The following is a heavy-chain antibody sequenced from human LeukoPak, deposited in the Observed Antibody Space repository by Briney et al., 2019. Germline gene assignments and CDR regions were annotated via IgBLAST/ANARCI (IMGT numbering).Heavy chain of an antibody. J-gene: IGHJ4*02. CDR2: INPNSGGT. Sequence: ASVKVSCKASGYTFTGYYMHWVRQAPGQGLEWMGWINPNSGGTNYAQKFQGRVTMTRDTSISTAYMELSRLRSDDTAVYYCARGPVEMATIDVQFDYWGQGTLVTVSS. CDR1: GYTFTGYY. V-gene: IGHV1-2*02. CDR3: ARGPVEMATIDVQFDY. D-gene: IGHD5-24*01.